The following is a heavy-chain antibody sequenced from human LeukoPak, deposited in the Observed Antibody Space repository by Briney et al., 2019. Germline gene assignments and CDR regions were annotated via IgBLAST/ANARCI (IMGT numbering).Heavy chain of an antibody. V-gene: IGHV1-69*06. J-gene: IGHJ4*02. CDR2: IIPIFGTA. D-gene: IGHD2-15*01. CDR3: ARDRGYCSGGSCYANIDY. Sequence: SVKVSCKASGGTFSSYAISWVRQAPGQGLEWMGGIIPIFGTANYAQKFQGRVTITADKSTSTAYMELSSLRSEDTAVYYCARDRGYCSGGSCYANIDYWGQGTLVTVSS. CDR1: GGTFSSYA.